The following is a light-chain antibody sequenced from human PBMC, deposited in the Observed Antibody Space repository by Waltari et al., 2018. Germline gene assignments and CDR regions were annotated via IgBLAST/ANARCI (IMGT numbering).Light chain of an antibody. CDR3: QQYDYLPIS. V-gene: IGKV1-33*01. CDR2: GTS. CDR1: RSISRY. J-gene: IGKJ3*01. Sequence: DIQMTQSPSSLSASVGDRVTITCRASRSISRYLNWYQQKPGKAPKLLIYGTSNLETGVPSRFSGSGSGTDFTFTISSLQPEDIATYYCQQYDYLPISFGPGTKLDMK.